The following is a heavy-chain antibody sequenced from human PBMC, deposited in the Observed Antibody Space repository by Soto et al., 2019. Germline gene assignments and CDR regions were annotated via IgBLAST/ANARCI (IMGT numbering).Heavy chain of an antibody. Sequence: EVQLVESGGGVVRPGGSLRLSCAASGFTFDDYGMSWVRQAPGKGLEWVSGINWNGGSTGYADSVKGRFTISRDNAKNSLYLQMNSLRAEDTALYYWARVPPGGYSGYDSAFDIWGQGTMVTVSS. CDR3: ARVPPGGYSGYDSAFDI. D-gene: IGHD5-12*01. CDR2: INWNGGST. J-gene: IGHJ3*02. V-gene: IGHV3-20*04. CDR1: GFTFDDYG.